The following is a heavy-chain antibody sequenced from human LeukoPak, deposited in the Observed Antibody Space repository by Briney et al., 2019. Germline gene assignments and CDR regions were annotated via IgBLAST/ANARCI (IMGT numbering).Heavy chain of an antibody. CDR3: ASSSWAGYYFDY. CDR2: INHSGST. D-gene: IGHD6-13*01. Sequence: PSETLSLTCAVYGGSFSSYYWSWIRQPPGKGLEWIGEINHSGSTNYNPSLKSRVTISVDTSKNQFSLKLSSVTAADTAVYYCASSSWAGYYFDYWGQGTLVTVSS. J-gene: IGHJ4*02. CDR1: GGSFSSYY. V-gene: IGHV4-34*01.